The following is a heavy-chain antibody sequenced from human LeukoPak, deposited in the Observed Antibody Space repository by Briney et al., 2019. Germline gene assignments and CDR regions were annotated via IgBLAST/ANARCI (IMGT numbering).Heavy chain of an antibody. CDR3: AKGYVGLLLNWLDP. CDR1: GFTFSSYA. J-gene: IGHJ5*02. Sequence: QAGGSLRLSCAASGFTFSSYAMSWVRQAPGKGLEWVSAISGSGGSTYYADSVKGRFTISRDNSKNTLYLQMNSLRAEDTAVYYCAKGYVGLLLNWLDPWGQGTLVTVSS. V-gene: IGHV3-23*01. CDR2: ISGSGGST. D-gene: IGHD3-22*01.